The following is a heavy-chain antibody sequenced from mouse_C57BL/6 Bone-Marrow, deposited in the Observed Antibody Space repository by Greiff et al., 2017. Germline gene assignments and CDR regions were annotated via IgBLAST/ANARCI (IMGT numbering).Heavy chain of an antibody. V-gene: IGHV1-18*01. CDR1: GYTFTDYN. D-gene: IGHD1-1*01. CDR3: ARGVGSYWYFDG. Sequence: VQLQQSGPELVKPGASVKIPCKASGYTFTDYNMDWVKQSHGKSLEWIGDINPNSGGTIYNQKFKGKATLTVDKSSSTAYMELRSLTSEDTAVYYCARGVGSYWYFDGWGTGTTVTFAS. J-gene: IGHJ1*03. CDR2: INPNSGGT.